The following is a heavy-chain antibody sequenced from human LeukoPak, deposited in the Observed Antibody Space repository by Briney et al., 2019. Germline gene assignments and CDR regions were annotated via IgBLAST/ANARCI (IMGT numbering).Heavy chain of an antibody. V-gene: IGHV1-46*01. J-gene: IGHJ3*02. Sequence: ASVKVSCKASGYTFTSYCMHWVRQAPGQGLEWMGIINPSGGSTSYAQKFQGRVTMTRDTSTSTVYMELSSLRSEDTAVYYCARAGGGSGSSSAFDIWGQGTMVTVSS. CDR1: GYTFTSYC. CDR3: ARAGGGSGSSSAFDI. CDR2: INPSGGST. D-gene: IGHD3-10*01.